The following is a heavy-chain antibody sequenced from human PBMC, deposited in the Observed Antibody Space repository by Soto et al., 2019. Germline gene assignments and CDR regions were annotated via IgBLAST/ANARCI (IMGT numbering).Heavy chain of an antibody. CDR3: SIESGSTLYYNWFVP. Sequence: PGGSLRLSCAASGFTFSTYNMNWVRQAPGKGLERGSSITSSSYIYNADSVEGRFTISRENAKNSEYQQVNILRDDYIGIYYFSIESGSTLYYNWFVPWGDGTLATVSS. CDR2: ITSSSYI. D-gene: IGHD3-16*01. CDR1: GFTFSTYN. V-gene: IGHV3-21*01. J-gene: IGHJ5*02.